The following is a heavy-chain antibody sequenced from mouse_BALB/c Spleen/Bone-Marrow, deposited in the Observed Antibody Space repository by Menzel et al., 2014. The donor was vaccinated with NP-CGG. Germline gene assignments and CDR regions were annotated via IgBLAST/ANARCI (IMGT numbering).Heavy chain of an antibody. CDR1: GFDFSRYW. D-gene: IGHD1-2*01. Sequence: DVMLVESGGGLVQPGGSLKLSCAASGFDFSRYWMSWVRQAPGKGLEWIGEINPDSSTINYTPSLKDKFIISRDNAKNTRYLQMSKVRSEDTALYYCARQGYYGYSDYWGQGTTLTVSS. J-gene: IGHJ2*01. CDR2: INPDSSTI. CDR3: ARQGYYGYSDY. V-gene: IGHV4-1*02.